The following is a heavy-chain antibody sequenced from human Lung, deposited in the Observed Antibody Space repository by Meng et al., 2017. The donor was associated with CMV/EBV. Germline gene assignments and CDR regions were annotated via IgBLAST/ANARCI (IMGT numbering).Heavy chain of an antibody. CDR2: IYSDGIST. D-gene: IGHD3-10*01. CDR3: AREPGRGAFDV. V-gene: IGHV3-74*01. CDR1: GINLNTYW. J-gene: IGHJ3*01. Sequence: GESLKISCAVSGINLNTYWMHWVRQVPGKGLVWLSRIYSDGISTRYADSVKGRFTISRDNTNNTLYLQMNGLRAEDTAVYYCAREPGRGAFDVWGQGTKVTGSS.